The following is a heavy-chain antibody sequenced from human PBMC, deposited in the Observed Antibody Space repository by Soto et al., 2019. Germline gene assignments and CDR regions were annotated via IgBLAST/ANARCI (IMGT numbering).Heavy chain of an antibody. CDR3: ARESHDILAGPPWVWYFDL. Sequence: QVQLQQWGAGPLRPLETLSLTCGVSGGSFSGYYWAWIRQSPGKGLEWNGEINDRGSINYNPSLKSRVSISVDTSKNHYSLNLRSVTAANTAVYYGARESHDILAGPPWVWYFDLWGRGTLVTVSS. CDR1: GGSFSGYY. V-gene: IGHV4-34*01. CDR2: INDRGSI. J-gene: IGHJ2*01. D-gene: IGHD3-9*01.